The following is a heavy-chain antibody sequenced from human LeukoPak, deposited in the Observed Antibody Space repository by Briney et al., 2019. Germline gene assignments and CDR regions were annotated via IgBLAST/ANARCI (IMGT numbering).Heavy chain of an antibody. V-gene: IGHV3-30*18. J-gene: IGHJ4*02. CDR2: ISYDGSNK. Sequence: PGGSLRLSCAASGFTFSSYGMHWVRQAPGKGLEWVAVISYDGSNKYYADSVKGRFTLSRDNSKNTLYLQMNSLRVEGTAVYYCAKDRATGSSIDYWGQGTLVIVSS. D-gene: IGHD2-15*01. CDR3: AKDRATGSSIDY. CDR1: GFTFSSYG.